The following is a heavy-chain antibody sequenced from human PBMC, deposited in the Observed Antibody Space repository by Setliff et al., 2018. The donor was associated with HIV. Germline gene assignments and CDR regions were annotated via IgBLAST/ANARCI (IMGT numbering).Heavy chain of an antibody. V-gene: IGHV4-39*07. D-gene: IGHD3-10*01. CDR1: GGSISSSSYC. Sequence: SETLSLTCTVSGGSISSSSYCWGWIRQPQGKGLEWIGTISYSGTTYYNPSLKIRATISVETSKNKFSLKLNSVTAADTAVYYCARDGPPYYYGSGLDPWGQGTLVTVS. J-gene: IGHJ5*02. CDR2: ISYSGTT. CDR3: ARDGPPYYYGSGLDP.